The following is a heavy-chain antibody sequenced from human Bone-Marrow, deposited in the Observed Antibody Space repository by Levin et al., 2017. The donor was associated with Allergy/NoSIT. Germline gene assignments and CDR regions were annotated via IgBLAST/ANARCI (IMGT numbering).Heavy chain of an antibody. V-gene: IGHV1-69*01. Sequence: TWVRQAPGQGLEWMGGIVPIFGTAKYAEKFQGRVTITVDEYTSTGHMELSGLRSEDTAVYFCGRGRGSITDFFYYGMDVWGQGTTVIVSS. J-gene: IGHJ6*02. CDR3: GRGRGSITDFFYYGMDV. D-gene: IGHD1-20*01. CDR2: IVPIFGTA.